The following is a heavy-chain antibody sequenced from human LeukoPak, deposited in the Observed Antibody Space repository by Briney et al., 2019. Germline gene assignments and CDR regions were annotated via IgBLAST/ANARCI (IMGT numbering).Heavy chain of an antibody. J-gene: IGHJ4*02. CDR1: GFTFSSYA. CDR3: ARDSRDIAWYFDL. CDR2: ITGSGGST. Sequence: PGGSLRLSCAASGFTFSSYAMGWVRQAPGKGLEWVSLITGSGGSTFYADSVKGRFTISRDNSKSTLYLQMNSLRAEDTAVYYCARDSRDIAWYFDLWGQGTLVTVSS. V-gene: IGHV3-23*01. D-gene: IGHD2-15*01.